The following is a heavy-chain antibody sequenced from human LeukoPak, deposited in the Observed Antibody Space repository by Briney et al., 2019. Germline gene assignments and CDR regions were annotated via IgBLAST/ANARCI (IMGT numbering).Heavy chain of an antibody. J-gene: IGHJ5*02. CDR2: FDPEDGET. CDR1: GYTLTELS. D-gene: IGHD6-19*01. Sequence: ASVKVSCKVSGYTLTELSMHWVRQAPRKGLEWMGGFDPEDGETIYAQKFQGRVTMTEDTSTDTAYMELSSLRSEDTAVYYCATINGGWYRIDWFDPWGQGTLVTVSS. CDR3: ATINGGWYRIDWFDP. V-gene: IGHV1-24*01.